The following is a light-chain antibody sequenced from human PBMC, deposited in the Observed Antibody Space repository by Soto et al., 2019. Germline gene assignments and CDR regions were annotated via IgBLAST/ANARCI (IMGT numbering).Light chain of an antibody. V-gene: IGLV3-21*02. CDR2: DAT. Sequence: SYELTQPTSVSVAPGQTARITCGGDKLGSKIVHWYKQRPGQAPVAVVFDATDRPSGIPDRFSASRSGDTATLTISRVDAGDEADYFCQVWASTAEFFVFGSGTKLTVL. CDR3: QVWASTAEFFV. J-gene: IGLJ1*01. CDR1: KLGSKI.